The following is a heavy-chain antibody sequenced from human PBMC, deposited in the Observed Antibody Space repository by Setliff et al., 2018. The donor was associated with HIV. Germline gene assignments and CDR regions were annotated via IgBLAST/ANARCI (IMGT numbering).Heavy chain of an antibody. D-gene: IGHD3-22*01. CDR3: ARGGGGYYYVGAVDI. V-gene: IGHV4-59*01. CDR1: GGSISSYY. CDR2: IYYSGST. J-gene: IGHJ3*02. Sequence: PSETLSLTCTVSGGSISSYYWSWIRQSPGKGLEWLGYIYYSGSTNYNPSLKSRVTISVDTSKNQFSLTLNSVTAEDTAVYYCARGGGGYYYVGAVDIWGQGTVVTVSS.